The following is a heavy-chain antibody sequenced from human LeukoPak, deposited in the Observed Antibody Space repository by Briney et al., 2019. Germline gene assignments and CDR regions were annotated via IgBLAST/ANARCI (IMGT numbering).Heavy chain of an antibody. CDR1: GYTFTSHG. V-gene: IGHV1-18*01. J-gene: IGHJ4*02. CDR3: ARVGVSEVVVVVAASPYYFDY. Sequence: ASVKVSCKASGYTFTSHGISWVRQAPGQGLEWMGWISAYNGNTNYAQKLQGRVTMTTDTSTSTAYMELRSLRSDDTAVYYCARVGVSEVVVVVAASPYYFDYWGQGTLVTVSS. CDR2: ISAYNGNT. D-gene: IGHD2-15*01.